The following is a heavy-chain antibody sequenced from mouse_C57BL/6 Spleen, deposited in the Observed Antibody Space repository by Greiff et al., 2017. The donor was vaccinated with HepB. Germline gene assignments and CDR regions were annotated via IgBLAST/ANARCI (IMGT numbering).Heavy chain of an antibody. CDR2: ISSGSSTI. CDR1: GFTFSDYG. D-gene: IGHD1-1*01. V-gene: IGHV5-17*01. CDR3: ARPRNYYGSSPWFAY. J-gene: IGHJ3*01. Sequence: EVKLVESGGGLVKPGGSLKLSCAASGFTFSDYGMHWVRQAPEKGLEWVAYISSGSSTIYYADTVKGRFTISRDNAKNTLFLQMTILRSEDTAMYYCARPRNYYGSSPWFAYWGQGTLVTVSA.